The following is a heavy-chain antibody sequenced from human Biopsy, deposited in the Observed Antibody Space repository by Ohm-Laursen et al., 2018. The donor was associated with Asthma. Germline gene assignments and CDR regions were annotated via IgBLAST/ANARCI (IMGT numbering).Heavy chain of an antibody. CDR2: IWYDGSNK. CDR1: GFTFSSYG. V-gene: IGHV3-33*06. CDR3: AKKITSRGGMDV. D-gene: IGHD5-24*01. Sequence: SLRLSCAASGFTFSSYGMHWVRQAPGKGLEWVAVIWYDGSNKYYIDSVKGRFTISRDNSKNTLYLQMNSLRAEDTAVYYCAKKITSRGGMDVWSQGTAVNVSS. J-gene: IGHJ6*02.